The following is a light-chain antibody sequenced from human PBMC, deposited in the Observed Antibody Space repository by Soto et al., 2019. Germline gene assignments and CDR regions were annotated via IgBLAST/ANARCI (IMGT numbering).Light chain of an antibody. V-gene: IGKV1-5*03. Sequence: DIQMTQSPSTLSASVGDRVTITCRASQSISSWLAWYQLKPGKAPNLLIYKASCLESGVPSRISGSGSGTEVTLTISSLQPDDFATYYCQQYNSYLLTFGGGTKVEIK. CDR3: QQYNSYLLT. CDR2: KAS. J-gene: IGKJ4*01. CDR1: QSISSW.